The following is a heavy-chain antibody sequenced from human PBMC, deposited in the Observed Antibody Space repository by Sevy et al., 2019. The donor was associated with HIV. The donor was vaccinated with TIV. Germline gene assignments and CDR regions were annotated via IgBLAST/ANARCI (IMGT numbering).Heavy chain of an antibody. CDR3: ARATPGVTSTSGAFDP. Sequence: SETLSITCTVSGGSISSGTYYWNWIRQPAGKGLEWIGRIYTSGSSDYSPSLKSRVTMSIDTSKNQFSLKLSSLTAADTAVSYCARATPGVTSTSGAFDPWGQGTLVTVSS. CDR2: IYTSGSS. CDR1: GGSISSGTYY. D-gene: IGHD7-27*01. V-gene: IGHV4-61*02. J-gene: IGHJ5*02.